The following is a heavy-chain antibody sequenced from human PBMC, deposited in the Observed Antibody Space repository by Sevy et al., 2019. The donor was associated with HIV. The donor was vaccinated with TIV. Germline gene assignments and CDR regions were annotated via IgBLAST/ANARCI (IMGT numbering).Heavy chain of an antibody. Sequence: GSLRLSCAASGFAFSGSTVHWVRQASGKGLEWVGRIRSKAYNFATTYAASLKGRFTISRDDSKNTAYLQLNGLKTEDTAVYYCTTDEVVVTAPLDYWGQGTLVTVSS. CDR3: TTDEVVVTAPLDY. J-gene: IGHJ4*02. V-gene: IGHV3-73*01. CDR2: IRSKAYNFAT. D-gene: IGHD2-21*02. CDR1: GFAFSGST.